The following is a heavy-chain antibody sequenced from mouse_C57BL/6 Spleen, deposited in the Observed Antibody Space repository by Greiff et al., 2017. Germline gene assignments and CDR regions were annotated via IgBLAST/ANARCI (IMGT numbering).Heavy chain of an antibody. V-gene: IGHV1-15*01. J-gene: IGHJ2*01. CDR1: GYTFTDYE. Sequence: VQLQQPGAELVRPGASVTLSCKASGYTFTDYEMHWVKPTPVHGLEWIGAIDPETSGTAYNQKFKGKAILTADKSTSTAYMEHRSLTSEDSAVYYCTRSSSQPYWGQGTTLTVAS. D-gene: IGHD1-1*01. CDR3: TRSSSQPY. CDR2: IDPETSGT.